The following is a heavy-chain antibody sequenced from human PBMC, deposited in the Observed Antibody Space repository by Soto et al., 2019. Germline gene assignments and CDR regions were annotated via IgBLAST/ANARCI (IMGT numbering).Heavy chain of an antibody. CDR3: AKDAAGRVAARFDH. Sequence: XGPLRLCCAASGFTFRSFSMSWVRQAPGKGLEWVSSITDSGDETYYSDSVRGRFTITRDNPKNTVFLLLNSLRAEDTARYYCAKDAAGRVAARFDHWGQGNLVTVSS. CDR2: ITDSGDET. D-gene: IGHD6-13*01. J-gene: IGHJ4*02. V-gene: IGHV3-23*01. CDR1: GFTFRSFS.